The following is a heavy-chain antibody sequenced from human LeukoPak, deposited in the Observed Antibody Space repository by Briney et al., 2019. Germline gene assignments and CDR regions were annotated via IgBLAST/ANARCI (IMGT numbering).Heavy chain of an antibody. J-gene: IGHJ5*02. Sequence: SETLSLTCSVSGASITSYYWSWIRQPAGKGLEWIGRIYSNGRTDYNPSLKSRVTISVDMSKNQLSLKLNSVTAADTAVYYCARDLYCTTTTCYWFDPWGRGILVTVSS. V-gene: IGHV4-4*07. CDR3: ARDLYCTTTTCYWFDP. CDR2: IYSNGRT. CDR1: GASITSYY. D-gene: IGHD2-2*01.